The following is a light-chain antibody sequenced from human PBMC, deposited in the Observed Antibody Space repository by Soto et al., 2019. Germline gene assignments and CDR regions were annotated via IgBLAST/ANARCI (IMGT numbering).Light chain of an antibody. V-gene: IGLV1-51*01. CDR3: GTWDNSLSGFYV. J-gene: IGLJ1*01. Sequence: QSVLTQPPSVSAAPGQKVTISCSGSSSNIANNYVSWYQQLPGTAPKLLIYDNNKRPSGIPDRFSGSKSGTSATLGITGLQTGDEADYYCGTWDNSLSGFYVFGTGTKLTVL. CDR1: SSNIANNY. CDR2: DNN.